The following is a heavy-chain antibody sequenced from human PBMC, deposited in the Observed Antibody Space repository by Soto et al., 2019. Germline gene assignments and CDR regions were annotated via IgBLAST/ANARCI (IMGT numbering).Heavy chain of an antibody. CDR2: IYYSGST. Sequence: PSETLSLTCTVSGGSISSYYWSWIRQPPGKGLEWIGYIYYSGSTNYNPSLKSRVTISVDTSKNQFSLKLSSVTAADTAVYYCARFTTGESTLQDAFDIWGHGTMVTVS. CDR1: GGSISSYY. J-gene: IGHJ3*02. D-gene: IGHD3-16*01. CDR3: ARFTTGESTLQDAFDI. V-gene: IGHV4-59*01.